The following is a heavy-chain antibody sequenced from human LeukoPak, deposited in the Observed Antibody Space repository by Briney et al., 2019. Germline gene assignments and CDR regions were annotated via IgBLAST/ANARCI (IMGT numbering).Heavy chain of an antibody. CDR2: IYTSGST. CDR1: GGSISGGSYY. CDR3: ARGIAAAFDY. Sequence: SETLSLTCTVSGGSISGGSYYWSWIRQPAGKGLEWIGRIYTSGSTNYNPSLKIRVTISVDTSKNQFSLKLSSVTAADTAVYYCARGIAAAFDYWGQGALVTVSS. V-gene: IGHV4-61*02. J-gene: IGHJ4*02. D-gene: IGHD6-13*01.